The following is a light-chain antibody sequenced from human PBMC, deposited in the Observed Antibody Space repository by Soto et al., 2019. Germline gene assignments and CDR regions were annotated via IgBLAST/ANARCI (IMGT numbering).Light chain of an antibody. CDR3: QQYDSSPWT. V-gene: IGKV3-20*01. J-gene: IGKJ1*01. Sequence: ETVLTQSPGTLSLSPGERATLSCRASQDIRSNYLAWYRQTPGQAPRLLIYGASKRASGIADRFSGSGSGTDVTLIISRLEPEDFALYYCQQYDSSPWTVGQGTKVEIK. CDR1: QDIRSNY. CDR2: GAS.